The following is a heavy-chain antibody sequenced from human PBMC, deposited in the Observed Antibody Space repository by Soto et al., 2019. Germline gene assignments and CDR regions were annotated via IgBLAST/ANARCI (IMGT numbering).Heavy chain of an antibody. J-gene: IGHJ3*01. CDR2: ISPK. V-gene: IGHV3-33*01. CDR1: GFSFRTYG. D-gene: IGHD1-1*01. Sequence: GGSLRLSCAVSGFSFRTYGFHWVRQPPGKGLEWVAVISPKGHSDSVEGRFTISRDNSKDTLYLQMNNLRAEDTAVYYCARDDAFGNENAFDLWGQGTMVTVSS. CDR3: ARDDAFGNENAFDL.